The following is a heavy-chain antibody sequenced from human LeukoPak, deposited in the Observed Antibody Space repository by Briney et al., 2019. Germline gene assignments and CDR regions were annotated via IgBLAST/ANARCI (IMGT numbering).Heavy chain of an antibody. CDR1: GFTFSSYA. J-gene: IGHJ4*02. Sequence: QPGGSLRLSCAASGFTFSSYAMTWVRQAPGKGLEWVSTISGSGGSTYYADSVRGRFTISRDNSRNTLYLQMNSLRAEDTAVYYCAKPGAVAGSYYFDYWGQGTLVTVSS. V-gene: IGHV3-23*01. CDR3: AKPGAVAGSYYFDY. D-gene: IGHD6-19*01. CDR2: ISGSGGST.